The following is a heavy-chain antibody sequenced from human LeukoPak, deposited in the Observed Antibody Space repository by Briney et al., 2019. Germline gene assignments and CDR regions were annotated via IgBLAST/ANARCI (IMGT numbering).Heavy chain of an antibody. CDR2: IKQDGSEK. CDR1: GFTFSNYW. J-gene: IGHJ4*02. D-gene: IGHD6-6*01. Sequence: GGSLRLSCAASGFTFSNYWMNWVRQAPGKGLEWVANIKQDGSEKYYVDSVKGRFTISRDNAKNSLYLQMNSLTAEDTAVYYCARESFAARWDWGQGTPVTVSS. CDR3: ARESFAARWD. V-gene: IGHV3-7*01.